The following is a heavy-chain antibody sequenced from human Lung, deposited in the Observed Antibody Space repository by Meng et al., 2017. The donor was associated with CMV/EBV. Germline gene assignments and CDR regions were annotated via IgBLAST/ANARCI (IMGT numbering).Heavy chain of an antibody. D-gene: IGHD2-2*01. J-gene: IGHJ4*02. Sequence: SXXVSXXASGGTFSSYAISWVRHAPGQGHEWMGGIIPIFGTANYAQTFQGRVTMNTDETTSTAYMELSSLRSEDTAVYYCARESSSTSWGFDYWCQGTLVTVSS. V-gene: IGHV1-69*05. CDR2: IIPIFGTA. CDR3: ARESSSTSWGFDY. CDR1: GGTFSSYA.